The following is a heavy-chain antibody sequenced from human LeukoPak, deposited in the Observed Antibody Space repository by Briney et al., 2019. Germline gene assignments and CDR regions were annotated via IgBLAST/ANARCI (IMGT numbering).Heavy chain of an antibody. J-gene: IGHJ5*02. V-gene: IGHV1-24*01. CDR1: GYTLTELS. Sequence: ASVKVSCKVSGYTLTELSMHWVRQAPGKGLEWMGGFDPEDGETIYAQKFQARVTMTEDTSTDTAYMELSSLRSEDTAVYYCATRSAARGQDWFDPWGQGTLVTVSS. CDR2: FDPEDGET. D-gene: IGHD2-2*01. CDR3: ATRSAARGQDWFDP.